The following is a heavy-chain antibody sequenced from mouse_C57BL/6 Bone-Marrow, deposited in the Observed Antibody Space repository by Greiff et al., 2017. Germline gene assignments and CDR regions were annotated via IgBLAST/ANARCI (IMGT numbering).Heavy chain of an antibody. V-gene: IGHV1-81*01. J-gene: IGHJ4*01. Sequence: QVQLQQSGAELARPGASVKLSCKASGYTFTSYGISWVKQRTGQGLEWIGEIYPRSGNTYYNEKFKGKATLTADKSSSTAYMELRSLTSDDSAVYFCARGAYSFFYAMDYWGQGTSVTVSS. D-gene: IGHD2-12*01. CDR1: GYTFTSYG. CDR3: ARGAYSFFYAMDY. CDR2: IYPRSGNT.